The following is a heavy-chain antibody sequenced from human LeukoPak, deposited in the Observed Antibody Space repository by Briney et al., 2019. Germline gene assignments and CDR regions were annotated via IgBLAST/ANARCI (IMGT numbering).Heavy chain of an antibody. D-gene: IGHD6-19*01. CDR2: INHSGST. CDR3: ASLYSSGWADY. J-gene: IGHJ4*02. V-gene: IGHV4-34*01. Sequence: SETLSLTCAVYGGSFSGYYWSWIRQPPGKGLEWIGEINHSGSTNYNPSLKSRVTISVDTSKNQFSLKLSSVTAADTAVCYCASLYSSGWADYWGQGTLVTVSS. CDR1: GGSFSGYY.